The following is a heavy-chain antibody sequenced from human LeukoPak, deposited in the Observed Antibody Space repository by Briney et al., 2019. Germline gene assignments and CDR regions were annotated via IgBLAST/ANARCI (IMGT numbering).Heavy chain of an antibody. CDR3: ARAPFYTRSLLLYFDY. CDR1: GGSINSGGYY. Sequence: SQTLSLTCTVSGGSINSGGYYWNWIRQHPGKGLQWIGYIYYSGSTYYNPSLKSRINFSIDTSKNHFSLKLSSVTAADTAVYYCARAPFYTRSLLLYFDYWGQGTLVTVSS. CDR2: IYYSGST. D-gene: IGHD3-16*01. V-gene: IGHV4-31*03. J-gene: IGHJ4*02.